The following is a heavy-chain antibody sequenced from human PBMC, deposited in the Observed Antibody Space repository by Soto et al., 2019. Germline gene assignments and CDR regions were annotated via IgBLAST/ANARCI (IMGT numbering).Heavy chain of an antibody. D-gene: IGHD6-6*01. J-gene: IGHJ6*02. V-gene: IGHV1-58*01. CDR3: AAESRSGQLANV. Sequence: SVKVSCKASGFTFTSSAVQWVRQARGQRIEWIGWIVVGSGNTNYAQKFQERVTITRDMSTSTAYMELSSLRSEDTAVYYCAAESRSGQLANVWGQGTTVTVSS. CDR1: GFTFTSSA. CDR2: IVVGSGNT.